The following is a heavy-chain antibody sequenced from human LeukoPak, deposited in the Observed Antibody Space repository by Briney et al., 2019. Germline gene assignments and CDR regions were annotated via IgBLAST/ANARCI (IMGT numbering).Heavy chain of an antibody. CDR2: ISSSSSYI. CDR1: GFTFSSYS. D-gene: IGHD3-10*01. V-gene: IGHV3-21*04. J-gene: IGHJ5*01. CDR3: AREPVRKRWFDS. Sequence: PGGSLRLSCAASGFTFSSYSMNWVRQAPGKGLEWVSSISSSSSYIYYADSVKGRFTISRDNAKNSLYLQMNSLRAEDTAVYYCAREPVRKRWFDSWGQGTLVTVSS.